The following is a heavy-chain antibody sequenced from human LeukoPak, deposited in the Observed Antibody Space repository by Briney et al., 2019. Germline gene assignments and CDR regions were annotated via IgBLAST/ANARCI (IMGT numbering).Heavy chain of an antibody. D-gene: IGHD3-3*01. V-gene: IGHV3-23*01. CDR1: GFTFSSYG. CDR3: AKRNYDFWSGYYRRAENHFDY. CDR2: ISGSGGST. Sequence: PGRSLRLSCAASGFTFSSYGMHWVRQAPGKGLEWVSAISGSGGSTYYADSVKGRFTISRDNSKNTLYLQMNSLRAEDTAVYYCAKRNYDFWSGYYRRAENHFDYWGQGTLVTVSS. J-gene: IGHJ4*02.